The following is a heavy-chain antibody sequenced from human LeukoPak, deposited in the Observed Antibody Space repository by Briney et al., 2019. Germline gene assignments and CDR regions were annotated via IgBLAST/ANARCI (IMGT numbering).Heavy chain of an antibody. Sequence: GGSLRLSCAASGFAFSSYAMSWVRQAPGKGLEWVSAISGSGGSTYYADSVKGRFTISRDNSKNTLYLQMNSLRAEDTAVYYCAKGNTMYTAYYFDYWGQGTLVTVSS. CDR1: GFAFSSYA. CDR2: ISGSGGST. J-gene: IGHJ4*02. V-gene: IGHV3-23*01. D-gene: IGHD3-10*02. CDR3: AKGNTMYTAYYFDY.